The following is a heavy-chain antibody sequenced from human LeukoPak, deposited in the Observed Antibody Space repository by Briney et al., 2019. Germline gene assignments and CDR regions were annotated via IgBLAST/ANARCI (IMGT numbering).Heavy chain of an antibody. V-gene: IGHV3-48*03. Sequence: PGGSLRLSCAASGFTFSTFAMIWVRQAPGKGLEWVSYISSSGSTIYYADSVKGRFTISRDNAKNSLYLQMNSLRAEDTAVYYCARGVATITSTPEPFDYWGQGTLVTVSS. J-gene: IGHJ4*02. CDR3: ARGVATITSTPEPFDY. CDR2: ISSSGSTI. D-gene: IGHD5-12*01. CDR1: GFTFSTFA.